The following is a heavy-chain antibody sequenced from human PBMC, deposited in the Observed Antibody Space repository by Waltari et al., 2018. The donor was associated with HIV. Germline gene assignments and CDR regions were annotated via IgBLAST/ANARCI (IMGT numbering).Heavy chain of an antibody. J-gene: IGHJ4*02. CDR2: TSQRGKCVK. D-gene: IGHD4-4*01. V-gene: IGHV6-1*02. CDR1: GDSVSSDSAA. CDR3: ARDSNGLDY. Sequence: HVQLLQSGPGLVTSSQTLSITCAISGDSVSSDSAAWNWIRLSPSGGLEGLGSTSQRGKCVKLFAPSVRGRIRVDVDPSVNHFSLHLDSVTPDDTAVYYCARDSNGLDYWGQGTVVTVAS.